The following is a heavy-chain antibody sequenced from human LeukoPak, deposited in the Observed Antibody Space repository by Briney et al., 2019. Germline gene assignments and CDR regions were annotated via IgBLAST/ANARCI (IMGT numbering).Heavy chain of an antibody. J-gene: IGHJ4*02. CDR2: INPNSGGT. Sequence: ASVKVSXKASGYTFTGYYMHWVRQAPGQGLEWMGRINPNSGGTNYAQKFQGRVTMTRDTSISTAYMELSRLRSDDTAVYYCARTYDSSGYYYDRVGFDYWGQGTLVTVSS. CDR3: ARTYDSSGYYYDRVGFDY. V-gene: IGHV1-2*06. CDR1: GYTFTGYY. D-gene: IGHD3-22*01.